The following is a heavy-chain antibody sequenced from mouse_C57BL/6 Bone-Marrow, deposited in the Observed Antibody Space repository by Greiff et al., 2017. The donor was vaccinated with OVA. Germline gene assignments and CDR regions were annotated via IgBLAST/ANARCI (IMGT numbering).Heavy chain of an antibody. Sequence: DVKLVESGGGLVKPGGSLKLSCAASGFTFSDYGMHWVRQAPEKGLEWVAYISSGSSTIYYADTVKGRFTISRDNAKNTLFLQMTSLRSEDTAMYYCAGANWDYFDYWGQGTTLTVSS. V-gene: IGHV5-17*01. CDR2: ISSGSSTI. J-gene: IGHJ2*01. CDR3: AGANWDYFDY. D-gene: IGHD4-1*01. CDR1: GFTFSDYG.